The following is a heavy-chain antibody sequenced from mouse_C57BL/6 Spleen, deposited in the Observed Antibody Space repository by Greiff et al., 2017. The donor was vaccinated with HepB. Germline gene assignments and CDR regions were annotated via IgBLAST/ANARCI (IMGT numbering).Heavy chain of an antibody. D-gene: IGHD2-3*01. CDR3: ARCYDGYGDFDV. V-gene: IGHV1-55*01. CDR2: IYPGSGST. J-gene: IGHJ1*03. CDR1: GYTFTSYW. Sequence: VQLQQPGAELVKPGASVKMSCKASGYTFTSYWITWVKQRPGQGLEWIGDIYPGSGSTNYNEKFKSKATLTVDTSSSTAYMQLSSLTSEDSAVYYCARCYDGYGDFDVWGTGTTVTVSS.